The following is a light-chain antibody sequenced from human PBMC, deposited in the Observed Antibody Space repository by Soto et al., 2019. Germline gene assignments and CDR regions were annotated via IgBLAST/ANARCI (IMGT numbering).Light chain of an antibody. J-gene: IGKJ5*01. V-gene: IGKV3-20*01. CDR3: QQYTGPPTT. CDR1: QTVSSNY. Sequence: EIILTQSPDALSLSPGERATLSFRASQTVSSNYLAWCQQRPGQAPRLLIYGASTRAAGIPDRFSGSGSGTDFTLTITRLEPEDSAVYFCQQYTGPPTTFGQRTRLAIK. CDR2: GAS.